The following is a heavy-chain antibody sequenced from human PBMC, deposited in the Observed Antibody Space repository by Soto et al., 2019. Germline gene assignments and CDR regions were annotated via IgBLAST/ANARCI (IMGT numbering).Heavy chain of an antibody. Sequence: PSETLSLTCAVYGGSFSGYYWSWIRQPPGKGLEWIGEINHSGSTNYNPSLKSRVTISVDTSKNQFSLKLSSVTAADTAVYYCARLVAGYSYGSDWFDPWGQGTLVTVS. V-gene: IGHV4-34*01. CDR1: GGSFSGYY. D-gene: IGHD5-18*01. CDR2: INHSGST. J-gene: IGHJ5*02. CDR3: ARLVAGYSYGSDWFDP.